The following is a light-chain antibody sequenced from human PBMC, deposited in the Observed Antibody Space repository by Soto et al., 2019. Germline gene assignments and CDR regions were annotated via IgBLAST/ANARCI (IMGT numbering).Light chain of an antibody. J-gene: IGKJ1*01. V-gene: IGKV3-20*01. CDR3: QHYDSSLRT. CDR2: GAS. CDR1: QTISSSH. Sequence: IVLTQSPGTLSLSPGERATLSCRASQTISSSHLAWYQQKPGQAPRLLIYGASSRATDIPDRFSGSGSGADFTLTISRLKPEDFAVYYCQHYDSSLRTFGPGTKVDI.